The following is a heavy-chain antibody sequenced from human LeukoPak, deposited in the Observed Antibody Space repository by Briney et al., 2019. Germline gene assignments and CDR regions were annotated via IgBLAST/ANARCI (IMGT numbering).Heavy chain of an antibody. J-gene: IGHJ4*02. D-gene: IGHD5-24*01. V-gene: IGHV3-20*04. CDR3: AREERWLQSFAVVDY. Sequence: PGGSLRLSCAASGFTFSSYWMSWVRQAPGKGLEWVSGINWNGGSTGYADSVKGRFTISRDNAKNSLYLQMNSLRAEDTALYYCAREERWLQSFAVVDYWGQGTLVTVSS. CDR1: GFTFSSYW. CDR2: INWNGGST.